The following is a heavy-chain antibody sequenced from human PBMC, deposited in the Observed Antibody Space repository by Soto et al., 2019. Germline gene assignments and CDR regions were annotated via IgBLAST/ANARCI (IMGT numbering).Heavy chain of an antibody. J-gene: IGHJ6*02. CDR1: GGTFSSYT. CDR3: ARDVRYCSGGSCYPRGGMDV. D-gene: IGHD2-15*01. Sequence: QVQLVQSGAEVKKPGSSVKVSCKASGGTFSSYTISWVRQAPGQGLEWMGRIIPILGIANYAQKFQGRVTITADKSTSTAYMELSSLRSEDTAVYYCARDVRYCSGGSCYPRGGMDVWGQGTTVTVSS. CDR2: IIPILGIA. V-gene: IGHV1-69*08.